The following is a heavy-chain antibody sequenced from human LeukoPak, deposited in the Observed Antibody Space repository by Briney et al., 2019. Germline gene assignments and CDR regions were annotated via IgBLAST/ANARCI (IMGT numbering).Heavy chain of an antibody. V-gene: IGHV3-23*01. CDR2: ISGSGGST. Sequence: GGSLRLSCAASGFTFSSYAMSWVRQAPGKGLEWVSAISGSGGSTYYADSVKGRFTISRDNSKNTLYLQMNSLRAEDTAVYYCAHYEYSSRAFDIWGQGTMVTVSS. D-gene: IGHD6-6*01. CDR3: AHYEYSSRAFDI. CDR1: GFTFSSYA. J-gene: IGHJ3*02.